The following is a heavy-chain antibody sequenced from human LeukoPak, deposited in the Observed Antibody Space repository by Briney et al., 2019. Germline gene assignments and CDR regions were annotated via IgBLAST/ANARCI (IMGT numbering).Heavy chain of an antibody. CDR1: GGSFSGYY. CDR3: ANSVTTLGRMDY. J-gene: IGHJ4*02. D-gene: IGHD4-17*01. V-gene: IGHV3-23*01. Sequence: ETLSLTCAVYGGSFSGYYWSWVRQAPGKGLEWVSAISGSGGSTYYADSVKGRFTISRDNSKNTLYLQMNSLRAEDTAVYYCANSVTTLGRMDYWGQGTLVTVSS. CDR2: ISGSGGST.